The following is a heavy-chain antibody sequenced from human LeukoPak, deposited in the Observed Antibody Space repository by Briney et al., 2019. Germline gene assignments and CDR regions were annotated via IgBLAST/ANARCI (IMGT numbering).Heavy chain of an antibody. D-gene: IGHD4-17*01. J-gene: IGHJ4*02. Sequence: GGSLRLSCADSGFTFSDSSMHWVRQASGKGLEWVGRIRSKADNYATEYGASVKGRFTISRDDSKNTAYLQMNSLKTEDTAVYYCTGGTTVTTLDYWGQGTLVTVSS. CDR2: IRSKADNYAT. CDR1: GFTFSDSS. CDR3: TGGTTVTTLDY. V-gene: IGHV3-73*01.